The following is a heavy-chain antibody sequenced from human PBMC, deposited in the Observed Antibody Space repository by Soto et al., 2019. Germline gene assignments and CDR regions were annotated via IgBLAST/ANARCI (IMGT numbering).Heavy chain of an antibody. D-gene: IGHD6-19*01. V-gene: IGHV5-51*01. J-gene: IGHJ4*02. Sequence: GESLKISCKGSGYSFTSYWIGWVRQMPGKGLEWMGIIYPGDSDTRYSPSFQGQVTISADKSISTAYLQWSSLKASDTAMYYCATNLWVAVAAEGYWGQGTLVTVSS. CDR2: IYPGDSDT. CDR1: GYSFTSYW. CDR3: ATNLWVAVAAEGY.